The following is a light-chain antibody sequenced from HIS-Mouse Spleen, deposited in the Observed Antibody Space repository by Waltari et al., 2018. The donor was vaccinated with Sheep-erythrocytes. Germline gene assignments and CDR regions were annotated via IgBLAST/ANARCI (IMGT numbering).Light chain of an antibody. CDR2: EGS. J-gene: IGLJ3*02. V-gene: IGLV2-23*01. CDR3: CSYAGSSTPWV. Sequence: QSALTQPASVSGSPGQSITISCTGTSSDVGSYNLVSWYQQHPGKAPKLMIYEGSKRASGVSNRFSGSKSGNTASLTISGLQAEYEADYYCCSYAGSSTPWVFGGGTKLTVL. CDR1: SSDVGSYNL.